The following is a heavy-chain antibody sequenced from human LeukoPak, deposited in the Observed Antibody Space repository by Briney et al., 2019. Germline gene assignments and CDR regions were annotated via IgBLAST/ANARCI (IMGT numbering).Heavy chain of an antibody. Sequence: SETLSLTCTVSGGSISSYYWSWIRQPPGKGLEWIGFIYYSGSANYNPSLRSRVTISVDTSKNQFSLKLTSVTAADAAVYYCARTGVVATSYFFDYWGQGTLVTVSS. V-gene: IGHV4-59*01. CDR1: GGSISSYY. D-gene: IGHD5-12*01. CDR2: IYYSGSA. J-gene: IGHJ4*02. CDR3: ARTGVVATSYFFDY.